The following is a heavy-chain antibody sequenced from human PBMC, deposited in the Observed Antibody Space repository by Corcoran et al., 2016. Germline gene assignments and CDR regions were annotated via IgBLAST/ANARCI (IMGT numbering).Heavy chain of an antibody. D-gene: IGHD1-26*01. J-gene: IGHJ4*02. V-gene: IGHV4-59*01. CDR3: VRFPALGATYYLDY. CDR1: GGSISSFY. Sequence: QVQLQEAGPGLVKPSQTLALTCPVSGGSISSFYWSWIRQPPGEGLEWLGYINYSGSTNYNPSLKSRVTISVDTSKNQCSLNLSSVTAAGTAVDYCVRFPALGATYYLDYWGQGTLVTGSS. CDR2: INYSGST.